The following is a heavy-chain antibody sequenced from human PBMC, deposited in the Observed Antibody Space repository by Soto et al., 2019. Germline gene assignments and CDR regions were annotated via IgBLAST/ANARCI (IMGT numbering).Heavy chain of an antibody. J-gene: IGHJ4*02. V-gene: IGHV4-31*03. Sequence: QVQLQESGPGLVKPSQTLSLSCTVSGGSLSSGGYYWSWIRQHPGKGLEWIGFIYYSGSTYYNPSLKSRVTISVDTSQNQFSLNLSSVTAADTAVYYCARDTQRGYSGYFDSWGQGTRVTVSS. D-gene: IGHD5-12*01. CDR2: IYYSGST. CDR1: GGSLSSGGYY. CDR3: ARDTQRGYSGYFDS.